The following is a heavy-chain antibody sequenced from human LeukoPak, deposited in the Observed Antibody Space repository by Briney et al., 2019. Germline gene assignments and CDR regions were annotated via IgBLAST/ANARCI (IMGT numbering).Heavy chain of an antibody. CDR1: GGSISSKNYS. CDR2: IYYTGGT. CDR3: ARHVVNSGWYGYYYYYMDV. V-gene: IGHV4-39*01. J-gene: IGHJ6*03. D-gene: IGHD6-19*01. Sequence: SETLSLTCIVSGGSISSKNYSWGWIRQPPGKGLEWIGSIYYTGGTFYSPSLKSRVTISVGTSKNQFSLKLSSVTAADTAVYYCARHVVNSGWYGYYYYYMDVWGKGTTVTVSS.